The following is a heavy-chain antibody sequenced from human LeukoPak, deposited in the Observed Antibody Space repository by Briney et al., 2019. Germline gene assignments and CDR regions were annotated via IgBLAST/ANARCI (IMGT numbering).Heavy chain of an antibody. D-gene: IGHD1-26*01. Sequence: GGSLRLSCLASGFTVSSTYMSWVRQAPGKGLEWVSVTYSGGSTYYADSVKGRCTISRDNSKNTLYLQMNSLRAEDTAVYYCAKGIVGATHGTDYWGQGTLVTVSS. CDR1: GFTVSSTY. CDR3: AKGIVGATHGTDY. J-gene: IGHJ4*02. V-gene: IGHV3-66*01. CDR2: TYSGGST.